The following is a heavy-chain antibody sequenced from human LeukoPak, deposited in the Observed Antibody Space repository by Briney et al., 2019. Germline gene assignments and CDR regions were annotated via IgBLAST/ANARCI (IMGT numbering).Heavy chain of an antibody. CDR2: INHSGST. CDR1: GGSFSGYY. Sequence: KSSETLSLTCAVYGGSFSGYYWSWIRQPPGKGLEWIGEINHSGSTNYNPSLKSRVTISVDTSKNQFSLKLSSETAADTAVYYCARGESRGATGKPKYDYWGQGTLATVSS. J-gene: IGHJ4*02. CDR3: ARGESRGATGKPKYDY. V-gene: IGHV4-34*01. D-gene: IGHD1-26*01.